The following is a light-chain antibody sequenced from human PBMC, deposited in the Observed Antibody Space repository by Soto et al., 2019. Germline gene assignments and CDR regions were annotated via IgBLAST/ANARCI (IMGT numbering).Light chain of an antibody. CDR3: QSFDSSLRDYV. Sequence: QSVLTQPPSVSGAPGQRVTISCTGSNSNIGAGYDVHWYQQLPGTAPKLLIYRNDNRPSGVPDRFSGSKSGTSASLAITGLQAEYEADYYCQSFDSSLRDYVFGTGTKVTVL. CDR2: RND. CDR1: NSNIGAGYD. V-gene: IGLV1-40*01. J-gene: IGLJ1*01.